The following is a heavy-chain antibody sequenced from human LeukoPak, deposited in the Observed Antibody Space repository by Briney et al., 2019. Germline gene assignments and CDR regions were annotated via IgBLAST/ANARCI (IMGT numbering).Heavy chain of an antibody. V-gene: IGHV1-2*02. D-gene: IGHD4-17*01. CDR1: GYTYTDYY. CDR2: INPNSGGT. Sequence: ASVKVSCKASGYTYTDYYMHWVRQAPGQGLEWMGWINPNSGGTNYAQKFQGRVTMTRDTSISTAYMELSRLRSDDTAMYYCEIYGDPADYWGQGTLVTVSS. J-gene: IGHJ4*02. CDR3: EIYGDPADY.